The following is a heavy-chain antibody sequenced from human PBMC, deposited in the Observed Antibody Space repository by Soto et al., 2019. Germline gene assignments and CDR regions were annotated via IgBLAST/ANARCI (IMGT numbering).Heavy chain of an antibody. J-gene: IGHJ6*02. CDR2: INAGNGNT. V-gene: IGHV1-3*01. D-gene: IGHD6-13*01. CDR1: GYTFTSYA. Sequence: QVQLVQSGAEVKKPGASMKVSCKASGYTFTSYAMHWVRQAPGQRLEWMGWINAGNGNTKYSQKFQGRVTITRDTSASTAYMELSSLRSEDTAVYYCARERIAPADYYDMDVWGQGTTVTVSS. CDR3: ARERIAPADYYDMDV.